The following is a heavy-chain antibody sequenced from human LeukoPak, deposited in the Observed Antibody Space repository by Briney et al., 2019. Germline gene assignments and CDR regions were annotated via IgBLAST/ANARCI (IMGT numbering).Heavy chain of an antibody. CDR2: IYYSGST. V-gene: IGHV4-39*07. Sequence: SETLSLTCTVSGDSISSSSYYWGWIRQPPGKELEWIGSIYYSGSTYYNPSLNSRVTISVDTSKNQFSLKLSSVTAADTAEYYCARDYLGGNPDAFDIWGQGTMVTVSS. D-gene: IGHD4-23*01. CDR3: ARDYLGGNPDAFDI. J-gene: IGHJ3*02. CDR1: GDSISSSSYY.